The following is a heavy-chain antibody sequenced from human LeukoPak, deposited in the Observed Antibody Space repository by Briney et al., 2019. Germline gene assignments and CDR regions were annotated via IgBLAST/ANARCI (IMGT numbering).Heavy chain of an antibody. V-gene: IGHV1-18*01. D-gene: IGHD2-21*02. CDR2: ISAYNGNT. Sequence: ASVKVSCKASGYTFTSYGISWVRQAPGQGLEWMGWISAYNGNTNYAQKLQGRVTMTTDTSTSTAYMELRSLRSEDTAVYYCARDPYCGGDCDDAFDIWGQGTMVTVSS. CDR1: GYTFTSYG. J-gene: IGHJ3*02. CDR3: ARDPYCGGDCDDAFDI.